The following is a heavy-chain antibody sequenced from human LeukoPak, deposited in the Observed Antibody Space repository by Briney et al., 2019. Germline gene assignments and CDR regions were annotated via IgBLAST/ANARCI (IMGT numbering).Heavy chain of an antibody. J-gene: IGHJ4*02. D-gene: IGHD6-19*01. CDR3: ARLNSGWYKTFDY. V-gene: IGHV4-61*01. Sequence: PSETLSLTCTVSGGSVSSSSYYWSWIRQPPGKGLEWIGYIYYSGSTNYNPSLKSRVTISVDTSKNQFSLRLSSVTAADTAVYYCARLNSGWYKTFDYWGQGTLVTVSS. CDR2: IYYSGST. CDR1: GGSVSSSSYY.